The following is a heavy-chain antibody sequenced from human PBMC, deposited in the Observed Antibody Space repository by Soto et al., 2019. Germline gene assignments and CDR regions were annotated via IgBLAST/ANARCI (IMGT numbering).Heavy chain of an antibody. J-gene: IGHJ4*02. V-gene: IGHV1-46*01. D-gene: IGHD3-10*01. Sequence: QVQLVQSGAEVKKPGASVKVSCKASGYTFTSYYMHWVRQAPGQGLEWMGIINPSGGSTSYAQKFQGRVTMTRDTSTSTVYMELSSLGSEDTAVYYCARVHFDYYGSGSFDFDYWGQGTLVTVSS. CDR2: INPSGGST. CDR3: ARVHFDYYGSGSFDFDY. CDR1: GYTFTSYY.